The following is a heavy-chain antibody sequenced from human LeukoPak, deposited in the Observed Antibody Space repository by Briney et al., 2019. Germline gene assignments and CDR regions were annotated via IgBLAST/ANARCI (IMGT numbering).Heavy chain of an antibody. CDR3: AREGYCGGGYCPVEY. J-gene: IGHJ4*02. V-gene: IGHV1-2*02. D-gene: IGHD2-15*01. Sequence: ASVKVSCKASGYTFSGYYMYWVRQAPGQGLEWMGWINPNSGGTNSAQKFQGRVTMTRDTSISTAYMELSSLTSDDTAVYYCAREGYCGGGYCPVEYWGQGTLVTVSS. CDR2: INPNSGGT. CDR1: GYTFSGYY.